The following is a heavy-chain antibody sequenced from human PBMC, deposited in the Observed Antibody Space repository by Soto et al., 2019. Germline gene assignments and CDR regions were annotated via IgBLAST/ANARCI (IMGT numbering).Heavy chain of an antibody. V-gene: IGHV1-69*04. D-gene: IGHD3-9*01. CDR2: IIPVLGVT. CDR1: GDTFSSYA. Sequence: QVQLVQSGPEVKEPGSSVRISCRSGGDTFSSYAVSWVRQTPGQGREWMGRIIPVLGVTNYSRKFKCRVTIAADKSKDTAHMELSSLRSDDTARYYGARRRYFGVGCYTHNYYGMDVWGQGTSVIVYS. CDR3: ARRRYFGVGCYTHNYYGMDV. J-gene: IGHJ6*02.